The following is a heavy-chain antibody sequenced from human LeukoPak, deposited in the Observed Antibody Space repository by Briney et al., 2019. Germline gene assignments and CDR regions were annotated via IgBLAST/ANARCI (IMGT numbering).Heavy chain of an antibody. V-gene: IGHV3-30*02. D-gene: IGHD6-19*01. CDR3: GTYSRGWGGGYYFDY. J-gene: IGHJ4*02. CDR2: IDNDGSNK. Sequence: GGSLRLSCAASGFTFSSYGMHWVRQAPGKGLEGVALIDNDGSNKNYADCVKGRFTISRDNYKNTVYLQMDRLRPEDTAMYYCGTYSRGWGGGYYFDYWGQGTLVTVSS. CDR1: GFTFSSYG.